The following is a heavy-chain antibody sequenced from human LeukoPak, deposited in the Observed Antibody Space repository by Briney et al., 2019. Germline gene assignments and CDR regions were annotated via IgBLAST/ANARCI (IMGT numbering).Heavy chain of an antibody. D-gene: IGHD2-2*01. J-gene: IGHJ3*02. CDR2: IGWTSTAI. V-gene: IGHV3-48*02. CDR1: GFTFSDYS. Sequence: GGSLGLSCAASGFTFSDYSMNWLRQAPGKGLEWISYIGWTSTAIQYADSVKGRFTISRDNAKNSLYLQMNNLRDEDAAIYYCARDYAYAFDIWGQGTMVTVSS. CDR3: ARDYAYAFDI.